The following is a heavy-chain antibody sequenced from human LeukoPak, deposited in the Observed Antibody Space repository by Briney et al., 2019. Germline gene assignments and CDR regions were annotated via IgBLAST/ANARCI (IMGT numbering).Heavy chain of an antibody. V-gene: IGHV3-73*01. D-gene: IGHD2-21*01. J-gene: IGHJ4*02. CDR2: IRTKTKSYAA. CDR1: GFTFSGSA. CDR3: SRRAVVMTEVNSDF. Sequence: GGSLRLSGAASGFTFSGSAFPWVRQASGKGRGWVGRIRTKTKSYAASYGASVKGRFTISRDDSKNTAYLQMNSLKTEDTAVYYCSRRAVVMTEVNSDFWGQGTLVTVSS.